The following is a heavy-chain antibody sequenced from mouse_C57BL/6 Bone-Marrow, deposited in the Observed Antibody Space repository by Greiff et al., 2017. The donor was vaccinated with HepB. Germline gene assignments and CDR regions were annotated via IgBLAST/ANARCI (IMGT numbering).Heavy chain of an antibody. J-gene: IGHJ4*01. D-gene: IGHD2-3*01. CDR2: SRNKANDYTT. CDR3: ARDDGYYGYYAMDY. V-gene: IGHV7-1*01. CDR1: GFTFSDFY. Sequence: EVHLVESGGGLVQSGRSLRLSCATSGFTFSDFYMEWVRQAPGKGLEWIAASRNKANDYTTEYSASVKGRFIVSRDTSQSILYLQMNALRAEDTAIYYCARDDGYYGYYAMDYWGQGTSVTVSS.